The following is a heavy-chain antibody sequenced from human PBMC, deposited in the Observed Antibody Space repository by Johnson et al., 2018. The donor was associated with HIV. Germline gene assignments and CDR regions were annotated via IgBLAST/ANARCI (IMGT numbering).Heavy chain of an antibody. V-gene: IGHV3-66*01. D-gene: IGHD2-2*02. J-gene: IGHJ3*02. CDR3: ARRYCSSTSCYKGRAFDI. CDR1: GFTVSSNY. CDR2: IYSGGST. Sequence: VQLVESGGGLVKPGGSLRLSCAASGFTVSSNYMSWVRQAPGKGLEWVSVIYSGGSTYYADSVKGRFTISRDNSKNTLYLQMKSLRAEDTAVYYCARRYCSSTSCYKGRAFDIWGQGTMVTVSS.